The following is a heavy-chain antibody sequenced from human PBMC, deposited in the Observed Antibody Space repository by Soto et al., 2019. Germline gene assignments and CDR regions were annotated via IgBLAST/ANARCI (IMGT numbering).Heavy chain of an antibody. CDR3: ARKSWRTNDFDY. CDR1: GGSISSGGFH. CDR2: ISPSGST. J-gene: IGHJ4*02. Sequence: QVQLQESGPGLVKPSQTLSLTCSVSGGSISSGGFHWSWIRQHPGRVLECIGHISPSGSTYYKSSLESPVTISLVTSKMQFSLKLSSVTAADTAVYYCARKSWRTNDFDYWGQGTRVTVSS. D-gene: IGHD3-10*01. V-gene: IGHV4-31*01.